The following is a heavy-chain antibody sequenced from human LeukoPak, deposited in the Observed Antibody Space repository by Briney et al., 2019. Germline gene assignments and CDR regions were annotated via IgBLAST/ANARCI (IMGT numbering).Heavy chain of an antibody. J-gene: IGHJ4*02. Sequence: PGGSLRLSCAASGFTSSSYGMHWVRQAPGKGLEWVAFIRYDGSNKYYADSVKGRFTISRDNSKNTLYLQMNSLRAEDTAVYYCASSVVVPAAIDYWGQGTLVTVSS. D-gene: IGHD2-2*01. CDR3: ASSVVVPAAIDY. CDR2: IRYDGSNK. CDR1: GFTSSSYG. V-gene: IGHV3-30*02.